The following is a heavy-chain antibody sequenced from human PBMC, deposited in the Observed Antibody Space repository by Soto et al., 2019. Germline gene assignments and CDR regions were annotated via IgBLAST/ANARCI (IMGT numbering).Heavy chain of an antibody. CDR2: VHPSGST. J-gene: IGHJ6*02. Sequence: ETLALTCAVLSASLGDHYWAWMRQFPDKGLEWIGEVHPSGSTDYNPSLKSRLTLSLDTSKNHFSLKVASVTAADTAVYFCARGKPSGYRFGPRNFFYYCLDVWGPGTTVTVS. D-gene: IGHD5-18*01. CDR1: SASLGDHY. CDR3: ARGKPSGYRFGPRNFFYYCLDV. V-gene: IGHV4-34*01.